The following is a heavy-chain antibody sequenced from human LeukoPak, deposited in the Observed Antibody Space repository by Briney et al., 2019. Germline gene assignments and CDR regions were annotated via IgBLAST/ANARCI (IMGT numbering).Heavy chain of an antibody. D-gene: IGHD4-17*01. Sequence: PGGSLRLSCVGSGFTFSGYEMNWVRQAPGKGLEWISYISSSGSTIYYAGSVKGRFAISRDNAKNSLYLQMNSLRAEDTAVYYCARGLRADYGMDVWGQGTTVTVSS. CDR2: ISSSGSTI. J-gene: IGHJ6*02. CDR1: GFTFSGYE. CDR3: ARGLRADYGMDV. V-gene: IGHV3-48*03.